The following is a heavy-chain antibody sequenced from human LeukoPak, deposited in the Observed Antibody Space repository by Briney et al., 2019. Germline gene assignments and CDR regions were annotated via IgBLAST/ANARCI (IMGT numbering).Heavy chain of an antibody. D-gene: IGHD2-2*01. CDR2: IYYSGST. CDR1: GGSISSYY. CDR3: ARAGDIVVVPAGAYGMDV. Sequence: PSETLSLTCTVFGGSISSYYWSWIRQPPGKGLEWIGYIYYSGSTNYNPSLKSRVTISVDTSKNQFSLKLSSVTAADTAVYYCARAGDIVVVPAGAYGMDVWGQGTTVTVSS. J-gene: IGHJ6*02. V-gene: IGHV4-59*01.